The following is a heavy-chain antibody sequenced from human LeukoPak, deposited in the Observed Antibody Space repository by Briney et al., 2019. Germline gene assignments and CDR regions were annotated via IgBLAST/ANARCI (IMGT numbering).Heavy chain of an antibody. CDR3: VTGTSAS. CDR2: ISSSGSTI. CDR1: GFSFSTYE. J-gene: IGHJ5*02. Sequence: PGGSLRLSCAASGFSFSTYEKNWVRQAPGKGLEWVSYISSSGSTINYADSVKGRFTISRDNAKSSLSLQMNSLRAEDTAVYYCVTGTSASWGQGTLVTVSS. V-gene: IGHV3-48*03. D-gene: IGHD2-2*01.